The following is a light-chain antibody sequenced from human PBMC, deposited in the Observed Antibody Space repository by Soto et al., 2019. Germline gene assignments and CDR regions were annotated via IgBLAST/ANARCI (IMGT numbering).Light chain of an antibody. CDR1: QSVSSSY. Sequence: EIVLTQSPGTLSLSPGERATLSCRASQSVSSSYLAWYQQKPGQAPRLLIYGASSRATGIPDRFSGSGSGTDFILTISRLEPEDFEVYYCQHFGSSPLTFGGGTKVEIK. CDR3: QHFGSSPLT. J-gene: IGKJ4*01. CDR2: GAS. V-gene: IGKV3-20*01.